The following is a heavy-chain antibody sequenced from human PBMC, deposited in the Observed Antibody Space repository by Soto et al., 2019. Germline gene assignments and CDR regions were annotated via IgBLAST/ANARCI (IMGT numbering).Heavy chain of an antibody. CDR2: ISYDGSNK. CDR1: GFTFSSYG. CDR3: AKDLWGYYDYIWGSYRPKWFDP. D-gene: IGHD3-16*02. Sequence: GGSLRLSCAASGFTFSSYGMHWVRQAPGKGLEWVAVISYDGSNKYYADSVKGRFTISRDNSKNTLYLQMNSLRAEDTAVYYCAKDLWGYYDYIWGSYRPKWFDPCGEGTLVTVSS. V-gene: IGHV3-30*18. J-gene: IGHJ5*02.